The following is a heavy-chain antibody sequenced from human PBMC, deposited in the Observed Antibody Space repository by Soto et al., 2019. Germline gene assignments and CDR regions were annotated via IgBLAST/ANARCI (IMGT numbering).Heavy chain of an antibody. J-gene: IGHJ4*02. CDR1: XVGXMNNY. D-gene: IGHD1-20*01. CDR2: IYTGGST. V-gene: IGHV3-53*05. CDR3: ARINWRYNY. Sequence: PGGSLRLSCAAXXVGXMNNYMSWVRQAPGKGLEWVSIIYTGGSTYYADSVKGRFTISRDNSKNTVYLQMDSLGPEDTAMYYCARINWRYNYWGQGTLVTXS.